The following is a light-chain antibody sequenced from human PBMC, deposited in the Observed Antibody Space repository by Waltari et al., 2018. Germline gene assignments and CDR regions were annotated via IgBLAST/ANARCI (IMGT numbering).Light chain of an antibody. CDR2: VDT. V-gene: IGLV1-40*01. Sequence: QSVLTQPPSVSGAPGQRVTISCTGTRSNIGADYDVHWYQQFPGPAPQLLIYVDTIRPSGVPDRFSGSKSGTSAFLAITGLQAEDEADYYCQSYDSSLSGNYVFGTGTKVTVL. J-gene: IGLJ1*01. CDR3: QSYDSSLSGNYV. CDR1: RSNIGADYD.